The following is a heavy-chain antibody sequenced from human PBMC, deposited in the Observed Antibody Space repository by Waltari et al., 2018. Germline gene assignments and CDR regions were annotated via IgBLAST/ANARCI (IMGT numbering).Heavy chain of an antibody. V-gene: IGHV3-33*06. CDR2: IWYDGSNK. Sequence: QVQLVESGGGVVQPGRSLRLSCAASGFTFSSYGMHWVRQAPGKGLEWVAVIWYDGSNKYYADSVKGRFTISRDNSKNTLYLQMNSLRAEDTAVYYCAKDGQDGYNLDYWGQGTLVTVSS. D-gene: IGHD5-12*01. J-gene: IGHJ4*02. CDR3: AKDGQDGYNLDY. CDR1: GFTFSSYG.